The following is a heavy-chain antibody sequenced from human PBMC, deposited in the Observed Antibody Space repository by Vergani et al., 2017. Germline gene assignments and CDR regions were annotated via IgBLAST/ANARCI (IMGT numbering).Heavy chain of an antibody. V-gene: IGHV3-21*01. CDR3: ARDLKNWNTNWFDP. J-gene: IGHJ5*02. Sequence: EVQLLESGGGLVQPGGSLRLSCAASGFTFSSYAMSWVRQAPGKGLEWVSSISSSSSYIYYADSVKGRFTISRDNAKNSLYLQMNSLRAEDTAVYYCARDLKNWNTNWFDPWGQGTLVTVSS. D-gene: IGHD1/OR15-1a*01. CDR2: ISSSSSYI. CDR1: GFTFSSYA.